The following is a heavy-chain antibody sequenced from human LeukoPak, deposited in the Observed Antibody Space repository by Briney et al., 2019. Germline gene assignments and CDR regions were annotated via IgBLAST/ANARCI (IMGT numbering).Heavy chain of an antibody. CDR1: GFTFSSYS. J-gene: IGHJ4*02. D-gene: IGHD3-22*01. V-gene: IGHV3-21*01. Sequence: GGSLRLYCAASGFTFSSYSMNWVRQAPGKGLEWVSSISSSSSYIYYADSVKGRFTISRDNAKNSLYLQMNSLRAEDTAVYYCARANYYDSSGYRAPLRWGQGTLVTVSS. CDR3: ARANYYDSSGYRAPLR. CDR2: ISSSSSYI.